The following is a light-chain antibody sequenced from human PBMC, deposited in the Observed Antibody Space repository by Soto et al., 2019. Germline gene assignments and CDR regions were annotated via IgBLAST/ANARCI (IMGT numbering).Light chain of an antibody. J-gene: IGKJ5*01. V-gene: IGKV3-20*01. CDR1: QSVSSSY. Sequence: EIVLTQSPGTLSLSPGERATLSCRASQSVSSSYLAWYQQKPGQAPRLLIYDASNRATGIPARFSGSGSGTDFTLTISSLEPEDFATYYCQQFNNYPITFGQGTRLEIK. CDR3: QQFNNYPIT. CDR2: DAS.